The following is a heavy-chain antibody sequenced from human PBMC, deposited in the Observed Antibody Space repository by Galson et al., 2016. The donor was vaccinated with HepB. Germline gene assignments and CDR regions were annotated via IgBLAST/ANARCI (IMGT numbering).Heavy chain of an antibody. Sequence: SLRLSCAASGFTFSNYAMQWVRQAPGKGLEWVALISNDGTNKHLADSVRGRFTISRDNSENTLYVQMNSLRIEDTAVYFCARNYESGGYLSAFDYYGVDVWGPGTTVTDSS. V-gene: IGHV3-30*04. CDR2: ISNDGTNK. D-gene: IGHD3-22*01. CDR1: GFTFSNYA. CDR3: ARNYESGGYLSAFDYYGVDV. J-gene: IGHJ6*02.